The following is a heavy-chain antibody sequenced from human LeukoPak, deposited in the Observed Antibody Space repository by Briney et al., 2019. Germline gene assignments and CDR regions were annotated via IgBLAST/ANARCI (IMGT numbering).Heavy chain of an antibody. V-gene: IGHV4-59*01. Sequence: SETLSLTCTVSGGSISDYYWSWIRQPPGKGLEWIGYIYYSGTTNYNPSLKSRVTMSVDTSRNQFSLKVSSVTAADTAFYYCARTPRGGYSGYNFDSWGQGTLVTVSS. J-gene: IGHJ4*02. CDR2: IYYSGTT. CDR3: ARTPRGGYSGYNFDS. CDR1: GGSISDYY. D-gene: IGHD5-12*01.